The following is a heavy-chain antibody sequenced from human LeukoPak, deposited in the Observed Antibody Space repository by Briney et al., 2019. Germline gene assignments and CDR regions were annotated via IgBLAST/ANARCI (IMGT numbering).Heavy chain of an antibody. D-gene: IGHD2-2*01. Sequence: GGSLRLSCAASGFTFSDYYMSWIRQAPGKGLEWLSYISSSGGTIYYADSVKGRFTISRDNADNSLFLQMNSLRAEDTAVYYCARALGDQPDYYYGMDVWGQGTTVTVSS. CDR3: ARALGDQPDYYYGMDV. CDR2: ISSSGGTI. CDR1: GFTFSDYY. J-gene: IGHJ6*02. V-gene: IGHV3-11*04.